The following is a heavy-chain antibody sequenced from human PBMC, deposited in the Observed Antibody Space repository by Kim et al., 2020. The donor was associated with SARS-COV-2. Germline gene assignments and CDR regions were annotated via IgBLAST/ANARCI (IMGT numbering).Heavy chain of an antibody. Sequence: GGSLRLSCAASGFTFSDYYMSWIRQAPGKGLEWVSYISSSGSTIYYADSVKGRFTISRDNAKNSLYLQMNSLRAEDTAVYYCAREAPDWFGELLDDYWGQGTLVTVSS. CDR3: AREAPDWFGELLDDY. CDR2: ISSSGSTI. D-gene: IGHD3-10*01. J-gene: IGHJ4*02. V-gene: IGHV3-11*04. CDR1: GFTFSDYY.